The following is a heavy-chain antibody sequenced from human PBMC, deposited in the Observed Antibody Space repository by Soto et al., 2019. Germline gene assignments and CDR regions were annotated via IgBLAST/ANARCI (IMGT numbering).Heavy chain of an antibody. Sequence: ASVKVSCKASGYTFTSYGISWVRQAPGQGLEWMGWISAYNGNTNYAQKLQGRVTMTTDTSTSTAYMELRSLRSDDTAVYYCARVKGIAVATGGYYYYYMDVWGKGTTVTVSS. J-gene: IGHJ6*03. D-gene: IGHD6-19*01. CDR2: ISAYNGNT. V-gene: IGHV1-18*01. CDR1: GYTFTSYG. CDR3: ARVKGIAVATGGYYYYYMDV.